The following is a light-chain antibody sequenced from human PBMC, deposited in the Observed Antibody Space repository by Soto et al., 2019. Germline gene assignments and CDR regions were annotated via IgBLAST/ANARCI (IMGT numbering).Light chain of an antibody. CDR1: SSNIGAGYD. CDR2: DNS. J-gene: IGLJ1*01. CDR3: QSYDSSLSVLYV. Sequence: QSVLTQPPSVSGAPGQRVTISCTGSSSNIGAGYDVHWYQQLPGTAPTLLIYDNSNRPSGVPDRFSGSKSGTSASLAITRLQAEDEADYYCQSYDSSLSVLYVFGTGTKVTVL. V-gene: IGLV1-40*01.